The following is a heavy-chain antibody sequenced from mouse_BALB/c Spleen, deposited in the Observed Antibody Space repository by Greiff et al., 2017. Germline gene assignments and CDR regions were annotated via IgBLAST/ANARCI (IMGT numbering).Heavy chain of an antibody. D-gene: IGHD1-1*01. Sequence: EVKVVESGGGLVQPGGSRKLSCAASGFTFSSFGMHWVRQAPEKGLEWVAYISSGSSTIYYADTVKGRFTISRDNPKNTLFLQMTSLRSEDTAMYYCARGGGSIYFDYWGQGTTLTVSS. V-gene: IGHV5-17*02. J-gene: IGHJ2*01. CDR2: ISSGSSTI. CDR1: GFTFSSFG. CDR3: ARGGGSIYFDY.